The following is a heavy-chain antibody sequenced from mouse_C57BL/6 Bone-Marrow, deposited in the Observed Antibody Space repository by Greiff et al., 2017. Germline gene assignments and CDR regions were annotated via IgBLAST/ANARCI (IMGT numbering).Heavy chain of an antibody. CDR3: ARGAYSNYSFAY. Sequence: QVQLKQPGAELVKPGASVKMSCKASGYTFTSYWITWVKQRPGQGLEWIGDIYPGSGSTNYNEKFKSKATLTVDTSSSTAYMQLSSLTSEDSAVYYCARGAYSNYSFAYWGQGTLVTVSA. V-gene: IGHV1-55*01. CDR2: IYPGSGST. J-gene: IGHJ3*01. D-gene: IGHD2-5*01. CDR1: GYTFTSYW.